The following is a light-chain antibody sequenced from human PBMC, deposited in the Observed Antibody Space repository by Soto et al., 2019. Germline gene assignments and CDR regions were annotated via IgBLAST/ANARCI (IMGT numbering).Light chain of an antibody. Sequence: DIQLTQSPSTLSASIGARVTITCRASQTITRWMAWYQQKPGKAPKLLIYDASTLASGAPSRFSGSRSGTEFTRTISSLQPDDFATYYCQQYNSYSWTGGQGTKVDSK. CDR3: QQYNSYSWT. V-gene: IGKV1-5*01. CDR1: QTITRW. J-gene: IGKJ1*01. CDR2: DAS.